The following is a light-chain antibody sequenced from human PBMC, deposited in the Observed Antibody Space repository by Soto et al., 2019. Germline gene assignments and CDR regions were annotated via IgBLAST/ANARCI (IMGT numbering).Light chain of an antibody. V-gene: IGKV1-5*03. Sequence: DIPMTQSPSTLSGSVGDRVTITCRASQTISSWLAWYQQKPGKAPKLLIYKASTLKSGVPSRFSGSGSGTEFTLTISSLQSEDFAVYYCQQYNNWPITFGQGTRLEIK. CDR2: KAS. CDR3: QQYNNWPIT. CDR1: QTISSW. J-gene: IGKJ5*01.